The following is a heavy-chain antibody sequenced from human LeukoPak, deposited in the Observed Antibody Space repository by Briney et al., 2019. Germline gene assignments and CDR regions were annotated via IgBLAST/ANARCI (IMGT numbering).Heavy chain of an antibody. D-gene: IGHD6-13*01. CDR2: ISGTGGRT. CDR3: AKGPYSDSSEWFQY. Sequence: GGSLRLSCAASRFSFSSYAMGWVRQAPGKGLEWVSSISGTGGRTYYADSVKGRFTISRDNSRNTLSLQMNSLRVEDTAVYFCAKGPYSDSSEWFQYWGQGTLVTVSS. V-gene: IGHV3-23*01. CDR1: RFSFSSYA. J-gene: IGHJ1*01.